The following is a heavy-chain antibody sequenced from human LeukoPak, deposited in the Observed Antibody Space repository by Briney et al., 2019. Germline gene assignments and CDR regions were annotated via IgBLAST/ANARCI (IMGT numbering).Heavy chain of an antibody. V-gene: IGHV3-49*04. CDR1: GFTFGDYA. J-gene: IGHJ4*02. CDR3: TTGNVVVPAAISG. D-gene: IGHD2-2*01. CDR2: IRSKAYGGTT. Sequence: GGSLRLSCTASGFTFGDYAMSWVRQAPGKGLEWVGFIRSKAYGGTTEYAASVKGRFTISRDDSKNTLYLQMNSLKTEDTAVYYCTTGNVVVPAAISGWGQGTLVTVSS.